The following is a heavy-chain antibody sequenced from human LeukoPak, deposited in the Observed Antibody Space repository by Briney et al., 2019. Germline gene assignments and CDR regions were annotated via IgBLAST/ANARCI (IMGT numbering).Heavy chain of an antibody. CDR2: MSRSGDII. CDR1: GFTFSDYN. CDR3: ARGQRRHIDMAPSFDY. J-gene: IGHJ4*02. D-gene: IGHD5-24*01. V-gene: IGHV3-48*01. Sequence: GGSLRLSCAASGFTFSDYNMNWVRQVPGKGLELVPYMSRSGDIIYYADSVKGRFTISRDNAKNSLYLQMNSLRAEDTAVYYCARGQRRHIDMAPSFDYWGQGTLVTVSS.